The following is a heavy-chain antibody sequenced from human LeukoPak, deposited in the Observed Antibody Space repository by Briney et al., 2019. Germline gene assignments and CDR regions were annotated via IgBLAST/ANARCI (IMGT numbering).Heavy chain of an antibody. CDR2: IRGSGLNT. D-gene: IGHD3-3*01. J-gene: IGHJ4*02. CDR3: ARNLATSSQIYYFDY. Sequence: GGSVRLSCAASGFTFSSYVMSWVRQAPGKGLEWVSTIRGSGLNTYYADSVRGRFTISRDNSENILYLQMNSLTAEDTAVYSCARNLATSSQIYYFDYWGQGTLVTVSS. CDR1: GFTFSSYV. V-gene: IGHV3-23*01.